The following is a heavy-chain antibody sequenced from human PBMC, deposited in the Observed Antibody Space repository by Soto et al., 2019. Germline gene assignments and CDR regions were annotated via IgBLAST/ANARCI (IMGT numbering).Heavy chain of an antibody. CDR2: ISGSGGST. Sequence: VRLSCAASGFTFSSYAMSWVRQAPGKGLEWVSAISGSGGSTYYADSVKGRFTISRDNSKNTLYLQMNSLRAEDTAVYYCAKALRITIFGVVTATGMDVWGQGTTVIVSS. CDR3: AKALRITIFGVVTATGMDV. D-gene: IGHD3-3*01. CDR1: GFTFSSYA. V-gene: IGHV3-23*01. J-gene: IGHJ6*02.